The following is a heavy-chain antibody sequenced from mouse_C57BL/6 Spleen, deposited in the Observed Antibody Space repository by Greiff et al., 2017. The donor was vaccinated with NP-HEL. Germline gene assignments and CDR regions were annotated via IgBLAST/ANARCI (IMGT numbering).Heavy chain of an antibody. V-gene: IGHV5-6*02. CDR1: GFTFSSYG. CDR3: ASHSSGYVAY. D-gene: IGHD3-2*02. Sequence: DVKLVESGGDLVKPGGSLKLSCAASGFTFSSYGMSWVRQTPDKRLEWVATISSGGSYTYYPDSVKGRFTISRDNAKNTLYLQMSSLKSEDTAMYYCASHSSGYVAYWGQGTLVTVSA. CDR2: ISSGGSYT. J-gene: IGHJ3*01.